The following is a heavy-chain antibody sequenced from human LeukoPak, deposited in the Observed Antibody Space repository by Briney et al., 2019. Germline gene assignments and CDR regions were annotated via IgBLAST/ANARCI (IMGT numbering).Heavy chain of an antibody. J-gene: IGHJ6*03. CDR1: GYTFTSYD. D-gene: IGHD5-24*01. Sequence: ASVKVSCKASGYTFTSYDINWVRQATGQGLEWMGWMNPNSGNTGYAQKFQGRVTITRNTSISTAYMELSSLRSEDTAVYYCARGHRGDGYNYNYYYYMDVWGKGTTVTVSS. CDR2: MNPNSGNT. CDR3: ARGHRGDGYNYNYYYYMDV. V-gene: IGHV1-8*03.